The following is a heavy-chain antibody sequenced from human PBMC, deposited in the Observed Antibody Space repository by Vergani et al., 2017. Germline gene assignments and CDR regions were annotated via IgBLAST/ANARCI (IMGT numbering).Heavy chain of an antibody. J-gene: IGHJ5*02. D-gene: IGHD4-17*01. Sequence: QVQLQESGPGLVKPSETLSLTCTVSGYSISSGYYWGWIRQPPEKGLEWIGSIYHSGSTYYNPSLKSRVTISVDTSKNQFSLKLSSVTAADTAVYYCARDPHYGDYDGDWFDPWGQGTLVTVSS. CDR3: ARDPHYGDYDGDWFDP. CDR2: IYHSGST. CDR1: GYSISSGYY. V-gene: IGHV4-38-2*02.